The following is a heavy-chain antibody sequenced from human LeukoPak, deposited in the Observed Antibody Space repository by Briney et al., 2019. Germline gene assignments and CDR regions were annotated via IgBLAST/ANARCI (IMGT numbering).Heavy chain of an antibody. CDR1: GYTFTGYY. J-gene: IGHJ4*02. CDR3: ARGVDSGYPYFDH. V-gene: IGHV1-2*02. CDR2: INPNSGGT. D-gene: IGHD5-12*01. Sequence: GASVKVSCKASGYTFTGYYMHWVRQAPGQGLEWMGWINPNSGGTNSAQKFQGRVTMTRETSISTAYMELSRLRSDDTAMYYCARGVDSGYPYFDHWGQGTLVTVSS.